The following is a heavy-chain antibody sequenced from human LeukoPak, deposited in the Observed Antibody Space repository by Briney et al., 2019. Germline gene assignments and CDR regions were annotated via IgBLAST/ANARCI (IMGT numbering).Heavy chain of an antibody. J-gene: IGHJ3*02. CDR2: IYYSRST. V-gene: IGHV4-59*01. CDR3: ARDESNGAFDI. CDR1: GGSISTYY. Sequence: SETLSLTCTVSGGSISTYYWSWIRQPPGKGLEWIGYIYYSRSTNYNPSLKSRVTISVDTSQKHFSLKLTSVTAADTAVYYCARDESNGAFDIWGPGTMVTVSS. D-gene: IGHD2-8*01.